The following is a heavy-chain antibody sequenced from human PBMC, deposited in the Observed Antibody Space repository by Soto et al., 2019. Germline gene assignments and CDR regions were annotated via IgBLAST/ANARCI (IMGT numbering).Heavy chain of an antibody. Sequence: SETLSLTCTVSGGSLISSSFYWGWLRQSPGEGLEWIGSVHHSGSTYYNPSLKSRVTISVDTSKNQFSLKLSSVTAADTAVYYCAREFQYCISTSCYLDAFDIWGQGTMVTVSS. CDR1: GGSLISSSFY. J-gene: IGHJ3*02. CDR2: VHHSGST. D-gene: IGHD2-2*01. CDR3: AREFQYCISTSCYLDAFDI. V-gene: IGHV4-39*07.